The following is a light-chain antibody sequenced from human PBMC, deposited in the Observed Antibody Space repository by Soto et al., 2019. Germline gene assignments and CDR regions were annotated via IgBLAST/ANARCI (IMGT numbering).Light chain of an antibody. Sequence: EIVLTQSPATLSLSPGERATLSCRASQSISNYLGWYQQKPGQAPRLLIYDVSERATGIPARFSGSGSGTDFTLTISSLEPEDFAVYYCQKRVNGPTFGGGTKVEAK. V-gene: IGKV3-11*01. CDR3: QKRVNGPT. CDR1: QSISNY. CDR2: DVS. J-gene: IGKJ4*01.